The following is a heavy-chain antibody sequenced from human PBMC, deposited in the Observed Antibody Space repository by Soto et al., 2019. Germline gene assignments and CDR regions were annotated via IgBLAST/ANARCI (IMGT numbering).Heavy chain of an antibody. V-gene: IGHV4-30-4*01. D-gene: IGHD6-13*01. Sequence: SETLSLTCTVSGGSISSGDYYWSWIRQPPGKGLEWIGYIYYSGSTYYNPSLKSRVTISVDTSKNQFSLKLSSVTAADTAEYYCARVSSSSWYVYGMDVWGQGTTVTVSS. CDR2: IYYSGST. CDR1: GGSISSGDYY. J-gene: IGHJ6*02. CDR3: ARVSSSSWYVYGMDV.